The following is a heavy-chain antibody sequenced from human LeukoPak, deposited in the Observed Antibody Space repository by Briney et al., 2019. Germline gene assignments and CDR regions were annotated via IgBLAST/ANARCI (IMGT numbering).Heavy chain of an antibody. CDR2: ISSDGNNT. CDR3: ARYTGGGVY. Sequence: GGSLRLSCAVSGFTFSSGYMHWVRQPPGKGPVWVSRISSDGNNTIYADSVKGRFTISRDDARNTLYLQMNSLRDAATAVYYCARYTGGGVYWGQGTLVTVSS. J-gene: IGHJ4*02. CDR1: GFTFSSGY. D-gene: IGHD2-2*02. V-gene: IGHV3-74*01.